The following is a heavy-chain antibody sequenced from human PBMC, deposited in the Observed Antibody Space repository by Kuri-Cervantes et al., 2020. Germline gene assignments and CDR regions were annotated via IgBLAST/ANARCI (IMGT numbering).Heavy chain of an antibody. V-gene: IGHV1-2*04. J-gene: IGHJ4*02. Sequence: ASVKVSCKASGYTFTSYGISWVRQAPGQGLEWMGWINPNSGGTNYAQKFQGWVTMTRDTSISTAYMELSRLRSDDTAVYYCARDSTPEYSSSWNYWGQGTLVTVSS. CDR2: INPNSGGT. CDR3: ARDSTPEYSSSWNY. D-gene: IGHD6-13*01. CDR1: GYTFTSYG.